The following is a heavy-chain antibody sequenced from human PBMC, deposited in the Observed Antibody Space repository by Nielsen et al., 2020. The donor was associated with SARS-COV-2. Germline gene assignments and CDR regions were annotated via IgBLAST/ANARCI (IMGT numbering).Heavy chain of an antibody. CDR2: IIPIFGTA. J-gene: IGHJ4*02. CDR3: ARAGWRDTIFGVGISPFDY. Sequence: SVKVSCKASGGNFSSYAISWVRQAPGQGLEWMGGIIPIFGTANYAQKFQGRVTITADESTSTAYMELSSLGSEDTAVYYCARAGWRDTIFGVGISPFDYWGQGTLVTVSS. CDR1: GGNFSSYA. V-gene: IGHV1-69*13. D-gene: IGHD3-3*01.